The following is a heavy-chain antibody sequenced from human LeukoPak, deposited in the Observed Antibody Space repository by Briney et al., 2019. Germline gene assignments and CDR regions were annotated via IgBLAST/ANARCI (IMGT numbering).Heavy chain of an antibody. CDR1: GYTFTSYG. CDR2: ISAYNGNT. Sequence: GASVKVSCKASGYTFTSYGISWVRQAPGQGLEWMGWISAYNGNTNYAQKLQGRVTMTTDTSTSTAYMELRSLRSDDTAVYYCAREWAGYYYGSGSYYANDFDYWGQGTLVTVSS. V-gene: IGHV1-18*01. J-gene: IGHJ4*02. D-gene: IGHD3-10*01. CDR3: AREWAGYYYGSGSYYANDFDY.